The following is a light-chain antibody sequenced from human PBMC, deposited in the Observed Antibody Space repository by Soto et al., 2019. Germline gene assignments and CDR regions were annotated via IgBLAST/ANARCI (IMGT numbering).Light chain of an antibody. V-gene: IGLV2-14*01. CDR3: SSYTSSNTLHVL. CDR2: DVS. CDR1: SSDVGGYNY. Sequence: SALTQPASVSGSPGQSITISCTGTSSDVGGYNYVSWYQQHPGKAPKLMIYDVSNRPSGVSSRFSGSKSGNTASLTISGLQAEDEADYYCSSYTSSNTLHVLFGGGTKVTVL. J-gene: IGLJ2*01.